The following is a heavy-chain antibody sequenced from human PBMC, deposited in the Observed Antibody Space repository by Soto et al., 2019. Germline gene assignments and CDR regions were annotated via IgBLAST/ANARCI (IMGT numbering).Heavy chain of an antibody. Sequence: PSETLSLTCTVSGGSTSSSSYYWGWIRQPPGKGLEWIGSIYYSGNTYYNPSLKSRVTISVDTSKNQFSLKLSSVTAADTAVYYCASLTVLLHWFDPWGQGTLVTVSS. D-gene: IGHD3-10*01. CDR3: ASLTVLLHWFDP. CDR2: IYYSGNT. J-gene: IGHJ5*02. CDR1: GGSTSSSSYY. V-gene: IGHV4-39*01.